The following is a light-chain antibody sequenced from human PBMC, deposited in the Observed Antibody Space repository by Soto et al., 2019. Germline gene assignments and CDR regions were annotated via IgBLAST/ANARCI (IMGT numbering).Light chain of an antibody. CDR2: KAS. V-gene: IGKV1-5*03. CDR3: QQYNSYSYT. J-gene: IGKJ2*01. CDR1: QSVSNW. Sequence: DIQMTQSPSTLSASIGDRVTITCRASQSVSNWLAWYQQKPGKAPKLLIYKASSLESGVPSRFSSSGSGTEFILTISSLQPDDFATYYCQQYNSYSYTFGQGTKLEIK.